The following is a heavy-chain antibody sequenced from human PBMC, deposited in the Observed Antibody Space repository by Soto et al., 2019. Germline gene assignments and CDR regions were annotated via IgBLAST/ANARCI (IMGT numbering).Heavy chain of an antibody. J-gene: IGHJ6*02. CDR2: ISGGGGST. V-gene: IGHV3-23*01. Sequence: EVQLLESGGDLVQPGGSLRLSCAASGFTFSTYAMNWVRQAPGKGLEWVSAISGGGGSTYYADSVKGRVTISRDNSKNTLYLQMNSLRAEDTAVYYCAKVSLGALTFTDYYYYGLDVWGQGTTVTVSS. CDR3: AKVSLGALTFTDYYYYGLDV. D-gene: IGHD1-26*01. CDR1: GFTFSTYA.